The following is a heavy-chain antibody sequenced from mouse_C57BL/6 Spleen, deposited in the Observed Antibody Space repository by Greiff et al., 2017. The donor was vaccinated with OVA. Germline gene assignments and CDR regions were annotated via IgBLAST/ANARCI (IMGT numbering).Heavy chain of an antibody. V-gene: IGHV1-19*01. CDR2: INPYNGGT. CDR1: GYTFTDYY. Sequence: EVQLQQSGPVLVKPGASVKMSCKASGYTFTDYYMNWVKQSHGKSLEWIGVINPYNGGTSYNQKFKGKATLTVDKSSRTAYMELNSLTSEDSAVYYCARGWAWFAHWGQGTLVTVSA. D-gene: IGHD3-3*01. CDR3: ARGWAWFAH. J-gene: IGHJ3*01.